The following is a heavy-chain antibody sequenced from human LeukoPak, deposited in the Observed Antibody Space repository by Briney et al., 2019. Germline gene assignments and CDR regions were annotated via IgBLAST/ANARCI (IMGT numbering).Heavy chain of an antibody. D-gene: IGHD5-18*01. CDR1: GGSISSSSYY. J-gene: IGHJ4*02. CDR2: IYYSGST. CDR3: ARWGYSYGYSY. V-gene: IGHV4-39*07. Sequence: SETLSLTCTVSGGSISSSSYYWGWIRQPPGKGLEWIGSIYYSGSTYYNPSLKSRVTISVDTSKNQFSLKLSSVTAADTAVYYCARWGYSYGYSYWGQGTLVTVSS.